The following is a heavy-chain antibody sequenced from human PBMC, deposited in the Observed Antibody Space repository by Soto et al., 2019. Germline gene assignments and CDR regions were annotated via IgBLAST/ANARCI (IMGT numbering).Heavy chain of an antibody. CDR3: ARDELGCSSTSCYQRFDP. J-gene: IGHJ5*02. Sequence: AAVKVSCKASGGTFSSYAISWVRQAPGQGLEWMGGIIPIFGTANYAQKFQGRVTITADESTSTAYMELSSLRSEDTAVYYCARDELGCSSTSCYQRFDPWGQGTLVTVSS. CDR1: GGTFSSYA. D-gene: IGHD2-2*01. CDR2: IIPIFGTA. V-gene: IGHV1-69*13.